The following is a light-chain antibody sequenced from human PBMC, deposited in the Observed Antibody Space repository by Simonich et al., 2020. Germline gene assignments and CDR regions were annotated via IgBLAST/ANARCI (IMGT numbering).Light chain of an antibody. CDR2: AAS. Sequence: DIQMTQSPSSLSASVGDRVPITCRASKSISSYLNWYQQKPGKAPKLLIYAASSLQIGVPSRFSGSGSGTDFTLTISSLQPEDFATYYCQQSYSTLWTFGQGTKVEIK. CDR3: QQSYSTLWT. V-gene: IGKV1-39*01. J-gene: IGKJ1*01. CDR1: KSISSY.